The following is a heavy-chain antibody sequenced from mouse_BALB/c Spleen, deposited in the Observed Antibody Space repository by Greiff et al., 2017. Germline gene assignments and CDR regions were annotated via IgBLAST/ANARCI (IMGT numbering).Heavy chain of an antibody. J-gene: IGHJ3*01. CDR2: ILPGSGST. CDR3: ARSFYYDYEGAWFAY. Sequence: QVQLQQSGAELMKPGASVKISCKATGYTFSSYWIEWVKQRPGHGLEWIGEILPGSGSTNYNEKFKGKATFTADTSSNTAYMQLSSLTSEDSAVYYCARSFYYDYEGAWFAYWGQGTLVTVSA. D-gene: IGHD2-4*01. V-gene: IGHV1-9*01. CDR1: GYTFSSYW.